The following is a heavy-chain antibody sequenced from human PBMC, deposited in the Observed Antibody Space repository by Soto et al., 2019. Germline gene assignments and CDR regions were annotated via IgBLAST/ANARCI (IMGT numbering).Heavy chain of an antibody. CDR1: GFTFSDYY. J-gene: IGHJ6*02. V-gene: IGHV3-11*01. CDR3: ASWRRYGVDV. Sequence: QVQLVESGGGLVKPGRSLRLSCAASGFTFSDYYMTWIRQAPGKGLEWISYISASGGNINYADSLKGQFTISRDNAKNSLYLQMNSLKTEVTAVYYCASWRRYGVDVWGQGTTVTVSS. D-gene: IGHD6-25*01. CDR2: ISASGGNI.